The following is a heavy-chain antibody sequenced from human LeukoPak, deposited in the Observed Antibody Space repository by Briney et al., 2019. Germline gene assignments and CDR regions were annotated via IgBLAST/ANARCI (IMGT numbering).Heavy chain of an antibody. CDR1: GGSFSGYY. V-gene: IGHV4-34*01. D-gene: IGHD3-10*01. CDR2: INHSGST. CDR3: ARAFPMVRGVRLGYFDY. Sequence: PSETLSLTCAVYGGSFSGYYWSWIRQPPGKGLEWIGEINHSGSTNYNPSLKSRVTISVDTSKNQFSLKLSSVTAADTAVHYCARAFPMVRGVRLGYFDYWGQGTLVTVSS. J-gene: IGHJ4*02.